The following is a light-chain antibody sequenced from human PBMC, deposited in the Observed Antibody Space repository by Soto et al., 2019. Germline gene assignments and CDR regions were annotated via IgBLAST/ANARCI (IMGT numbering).Light chain of an antibody. CDR2: EVN. CDR1: SSDVGDYNY. J-gene: IGLJ1*01. V-gene: IGLV2-14*01. Sequence: QSALIQPASVSGSPGQSMTISCTGTSSDVGDYNYVSWYQQHPDRVPKLIIFEVNNRPSGVSNRFSGSKSGITASLTISGLQAEDEADYYCSSYTNTRTYVFGTGTKLTVL. CDR3: SSYTNTRTYV.